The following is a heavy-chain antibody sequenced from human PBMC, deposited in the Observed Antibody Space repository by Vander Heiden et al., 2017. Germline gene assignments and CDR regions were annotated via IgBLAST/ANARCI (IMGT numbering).Heavy chain of an antibody. V-gene: IGHV3-9*01. CDR2: SSWKSGSI. D-gene: IGHD6-19*01. Sequence: EVQLVESGAGLVQPGRSLRPSCAASGFTFSDYALPCVRQAPGKRLEWVSGSSWKSGSIGYADSVKGRFTSSRDNAKNSLYLQMNSLRAEDTALYYCAKDSDSSGWYFGGMDVWGQGTTVTVSS. CDR3: AKDSDSSGWYFGGMDV. J-gene: IGHJ6*02. CDR1: GFTFSDYA.